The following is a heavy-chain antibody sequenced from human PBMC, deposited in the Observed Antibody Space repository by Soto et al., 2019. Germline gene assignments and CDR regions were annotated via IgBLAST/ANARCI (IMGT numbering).Heavy chain of an antibody. CDR2: INQDGSEK. CDR3: SGGVGDAF. CDR1: QSAEPTVRREW. D-gene: IGHD1-26*01. Sequence: EMYLVESGGGLVQTGGSLRLSCEISQSAEPTVRREWMNWVREAPGKGLEWVAHINQDGSEKYYLDSVKGRFTISRDNAKNSLYLQMNSLGAGDTAMYYCSGGVGDAFWGQGTLVTVSS. V-gene: IGHV3-7*04. J-gene: IGHJ4*02.